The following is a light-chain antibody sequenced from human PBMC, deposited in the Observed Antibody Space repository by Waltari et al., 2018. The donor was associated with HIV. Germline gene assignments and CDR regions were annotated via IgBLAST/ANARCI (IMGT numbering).Light chain of an antibody. Sequence: DIQMTQSPSSLPASVGDRLTITFRASQSISSYLNWYQQKPGRAPELLIYAASSLQTGVPSRFSASGFGTDFTLTINSLQPEDFASYFCLQTYSSPWTFGQGTKV. CDR3: LQTYSSPWT. J-gene: IGKJ1*01. V-gene: IGKV1-39*01. CDR2: AAS. CDR1: QSISSY.